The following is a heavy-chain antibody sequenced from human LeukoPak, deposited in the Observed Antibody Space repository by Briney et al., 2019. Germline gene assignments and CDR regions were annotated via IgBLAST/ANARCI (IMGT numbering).Heavy chain of an antibody. J-gene: IGHJ4*02. CDR2: IYSGGST. CDR3: ARGSNTVTEFDY. V-gene: IGHV3-53*01. Sequence: GGSLRLSCAASGFTVSSNYMSWVRQAPGKGLEWVSVIYSGGSTYYADSVKGRFTISRDNSENTLFLQMNSLRAEDTAVYYCARGSNTVTEFDYWGQGTLVTVSS. CDR1: GFTVSSNY. D-gene: IGHD4-17*01.